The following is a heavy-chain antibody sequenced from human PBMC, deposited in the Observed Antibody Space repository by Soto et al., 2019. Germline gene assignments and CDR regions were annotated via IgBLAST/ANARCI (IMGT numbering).Heavy chain of an antibody. V-gene: IGHV1-18*01. CDR1: GYTFTSYG. CDR2: ISAYNGNT. J-gene: IGHJ5*02. Sequence: ASVKVSCKASGYTFTSYGISWVRQAPGKGLEWMGWISAYNGNTNYAQKLQGRVTMTTDTSTSTAYMELRSLRSDDTAVYYCARDLDSSSSRFWFDPWGQGTRVAVSS. CDR3: ARDLDSSSSRFWFDP. D-gene: IGHD6-6*01.